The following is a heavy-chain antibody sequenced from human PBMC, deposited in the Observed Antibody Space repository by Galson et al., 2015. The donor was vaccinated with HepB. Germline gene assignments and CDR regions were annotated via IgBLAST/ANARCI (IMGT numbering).Heavy chain of an antibody. CDR1: GFTFSSFA. D-gene: IGHD5-12*01. CDR2: ISGRGGST. CDR3: AKAGSGYDSFYYYGMDV. J-gene: IGHJ6*02. Sequence: SLRLSCAASGFTFSSFAMSWVRQAPGKGLEWVSAISGRGGSTYYADSVKGRFTISRDNSKNTLYLQMNSLRAEDTAVYYCAKAGSGYDSFYYYGMDVWGQGTTVTVSS. V-gene: IGHV3-23*01.